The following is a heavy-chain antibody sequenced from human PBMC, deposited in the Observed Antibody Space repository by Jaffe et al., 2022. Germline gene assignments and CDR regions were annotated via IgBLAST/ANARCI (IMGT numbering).Heavy chain of an antibody. J-gene: IGHJ1*01. D-gene: IGHD3-10*01. V-gene: IGHV3-11*01. CDR2: ISSSGTVV. Sequence: QVQLVESGGGLVTPGGSLRLSCAASGFTFSNFYMSWIRQAPGKGLEWISYISSSGTVVKYADSVKGRFTISRDNAKNSLSLQMNSLRAEDTAVYYCARDWAGAAKAEHFQHWGQGTPVTVSS. CDR1: GFTFSNFY. CDR3: ARDWAGAAKAEHFQH.